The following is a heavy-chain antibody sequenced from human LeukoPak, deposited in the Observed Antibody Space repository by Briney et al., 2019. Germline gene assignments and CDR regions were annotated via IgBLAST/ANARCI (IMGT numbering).Heavy chain of an antibody. J-gene: IGHJ4*02. CDR3: ARLATSWYSSLDY. CDR2: IYSGGST. V-gene: IGHV3-53*01. Sequence: GGSLRLSCAASGFTVSSNYMSWVRQAPGKGLEWVSVIYSGGSTYYADSVKGRFTISRDNSKNTLCLQMNSLRAEDTAIYYCARLATSWYSSLDYWGQGTLVTVSS. D-gene: IGHD6-13*01. CDR1: GFTVSSNY.